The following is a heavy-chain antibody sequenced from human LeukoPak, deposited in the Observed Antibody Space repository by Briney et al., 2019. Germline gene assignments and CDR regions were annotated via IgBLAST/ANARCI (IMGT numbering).Heavy chain of an antibody. CDR2: INHSGST. Sequence: SETLSLTCAVYGGSFSGYYWSWIRQPPGKGLEWIGEINHSGSTNYNPSLKSRVTISVDTSKNQFSLKLSSVTAADTAVYYCARVFGGYSYGLYYFDYWGQETLVTVSS. D-gene: IGHD5-18*01. V-gene: IGHV4-34*01. J-gene: IGHJ4*02. CDR1: GGSFSGYY. CDR3: ARVFGGYSYGLYYFDY.